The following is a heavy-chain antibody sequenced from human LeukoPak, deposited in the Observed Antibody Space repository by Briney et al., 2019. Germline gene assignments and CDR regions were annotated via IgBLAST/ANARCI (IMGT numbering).Heavy chain of an antibody. V-gene: IGHV3-43*01. D-gene: IGHD3-10*01. CDR1: GFTFDDYT. CDR2: ITWDGGST. J-gene: IGHJ4*02. Sequence: GGSLRLSCAASGFTFDDYTMHWVRHAPGKGLEWVSLITWDGGSTYYADSVKGRFTISRDNSKNSLYLQMNSLRTEDTALYYCAKGKNTGSYLSHVDYWGQGTLVTVSS. CDR3: AKGKNTGSYLSHVDY.